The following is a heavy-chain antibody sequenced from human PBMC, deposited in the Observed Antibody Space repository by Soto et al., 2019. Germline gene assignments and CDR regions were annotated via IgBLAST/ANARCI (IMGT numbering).Heavy chain of an antibody. J-gene: IGHJ3*02. V-gene: IGHV3-23*01. Sequence: GGSLRLSCAASGFTFSSYAMSWVRQAPGKGLEWVSAISGSGGSTYYADSVKGRFTISRDNSKNTLYLQMDSLRAEDTAVYYCAKEGNDVLRYFDWLSHGAFDIWGQGTMVTVSS. CDR1: GFTFSSYA. D-gene: IGHD3-9*01. CDR2: ISGSGGST. CDR3: AKEGNDVLRYFDWLSHGAFDI.